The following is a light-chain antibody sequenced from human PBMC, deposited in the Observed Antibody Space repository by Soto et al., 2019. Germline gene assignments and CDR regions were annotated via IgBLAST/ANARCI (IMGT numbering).Light chain of an antibody. CDR3: QQRVSGPWT. Sequence: EIVLTQTPATLSLSPGDGATLSCRASQSVAKYLVWYQQKPGQSPRLLIYETSERASGVPARFSGSGSGTDFTLTISSLEPEDFASYYCQQRVSGPWTFGQGTRVEF. CDR2: ETS. V-gene: IGKV3-11*01. CDR1: QSVAKY. J-gene: IGKJ1*01.